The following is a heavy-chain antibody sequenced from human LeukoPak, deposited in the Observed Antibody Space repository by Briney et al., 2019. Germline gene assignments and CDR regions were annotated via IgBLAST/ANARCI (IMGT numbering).Heavy chain of an antibody. CDR2: INPNTGTT. J-gene: IGHJ5*01. V-gene: IGHV1-2*02. CDR3: ARGPLLPYFDWFHSWFES. CDR1: GYTFTGHY. D-gene: IGHD3-9*01. Sequence: ASVKVSCKASGYTFTGHYIHWVRQAPGQGVEWMGWINPNTGTTNYAQKFQGRVTMTSETSITTAYMELSGLRSDDTAVYFCARGPLLPYFDWFHSWFESWGQGTLVTVS.